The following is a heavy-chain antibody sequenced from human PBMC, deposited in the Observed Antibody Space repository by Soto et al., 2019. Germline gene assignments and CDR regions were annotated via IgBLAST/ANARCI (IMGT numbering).Heavy chain of an antibody. V-gene: IGHV3-33*01. CDR3: ARDYTSTSYGFDS. D-gene: IGHD2-2*01. Sequence: QVQLVETGGVVVQPGRSLRLSCAASGFTFSTYGMHWVRQAPDKGLEWVAVIWYDGSNEYYADSVKGRFTISRDNSKNTLYLQMNSLRAEDTAVYYCARDYTSTSYGFDSWGQGTLVTVSS. CDR2: IWYDGSNE. J-gene: IGHJ4*02. CDR1: GFTFSTYG.